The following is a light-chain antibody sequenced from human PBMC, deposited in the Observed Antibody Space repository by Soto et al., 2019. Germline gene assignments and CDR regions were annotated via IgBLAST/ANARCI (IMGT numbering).Light chain of an antibody. V-gene: IGKV1-33*01. Sequence: IQMTQSPSSLSASVGDRVSITCRASQSIGTFLNWYQQKPGEAPNLLIYDASNLEAGVPSRFRGSGSGTDFTFTISRLQPEDIATYYCQQYENLPTFGQGTRLEIK. J-gene: IGKJ5*01. CDR1: QSIGTF. CDR2: DAS. CDR3: QQYENLPT.